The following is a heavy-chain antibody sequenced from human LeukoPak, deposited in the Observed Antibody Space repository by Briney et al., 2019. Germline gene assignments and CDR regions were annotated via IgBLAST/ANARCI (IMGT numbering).Heavy chain of an antibody. V-gene: IGHV3-30*02. Sequence: GGSLRLSCTFSGFTFSSYAMTWVRQAPGKGLEWVAFIRHDGAYKYYTDSVKGRFTISRDNSKNTLYLQMNSLRAEDTAVYYCAKDRQGQWLADFDYWGQGTLVTVSS. CDR1: GFTFSSYA. CDR2: IRHDGAYK. CDR3: AKDRQGQWLADFDY. J-gene: IGHJ4*02. D-gene: IGHD6-19*01.